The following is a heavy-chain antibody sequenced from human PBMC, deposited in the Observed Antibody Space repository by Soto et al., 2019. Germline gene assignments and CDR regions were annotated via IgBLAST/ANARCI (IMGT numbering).Heavy chain of an antibody. Sequence: QVQLVESGGGVVQPGRSLRLSYAASGFTFSSYAMEWVRQAPGKGLEWVALISYDGSNKYYADSVKGRFTISRDNSKNTLYLQMNSLRAEDTAVYYCARGAVLVPAAIYYGMDVWGQGTTVTVSS. V-gene: IGHV3-30-3*01. CDR1: GFTFSSYA. J-gene: IGHJ6*02. D-gene: IGHD2-2*02. CDR2: ISYDGSNK. CDR3: ARGAVLVPAAIYYGMDV.